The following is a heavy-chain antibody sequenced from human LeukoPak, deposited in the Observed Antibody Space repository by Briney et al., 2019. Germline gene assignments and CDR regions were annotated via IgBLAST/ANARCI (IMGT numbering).Heavy chain of an antibody. J-gene: IGHJ5*02. D-gene: IGHD1-1*01. CDR3: TRNRQLERLELPDGDWFDP. CDR1: GYTFTGYY. Sequence: ASVKVSCKASGYTFTGYYMHWVRQAPGQRLEWMGWINTGNGNTKYSQKFQGRVTITRDTSASTAYMELSSLRSEDTAVYYCTRNRQLERLELPDGDWFDPWGQGTLVTVSS. CDR2: INTGNGNT. V-gene: IGHV1-3*04.